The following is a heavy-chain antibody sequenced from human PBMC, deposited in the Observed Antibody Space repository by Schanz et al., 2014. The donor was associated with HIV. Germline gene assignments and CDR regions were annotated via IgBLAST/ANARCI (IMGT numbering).Heavy chain of an antibody. CDR3: AKDMGSGSYEAFDI. J-gene: IGHJ3*02. Sequence: EVQLVESGGVLVQPGRSLRLSCAASGFTFDDYALHWVRQAPGKGLEWVSGITWNSGSKGYADSVKGRFTISRDNAKNFLYLQMNSLRAEDTALYYCAKDMGSGSYEAFDIWGQGTMVTVSS. CDR1: GFTFDDYA. D-gene: IGHD1-26*01. CDR2: ITWNSGSK. V-gene: IGHV3-9*01.